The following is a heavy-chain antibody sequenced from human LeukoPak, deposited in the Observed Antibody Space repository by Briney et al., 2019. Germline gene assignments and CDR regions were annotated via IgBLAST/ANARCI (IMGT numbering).Heavy chain of an antibody. J-gene: IGHJ4*02. Sequence: PSETLSLTCAVYGGSFSGYYWSWIRQPPGKGLEWVGEINHSGSTNYNPSLKSRVTISVDTSKNQFSLKLSSVTAADTAVYYCARHSSSWLLDYWGQGTLVTVSS. V-gene: IGHV4-34*01. CDR1: GGSFSGYY. D-gene: IGHD6-13*01. CDR2: INHSGST. CDR3: ARHSSSWLLDY.